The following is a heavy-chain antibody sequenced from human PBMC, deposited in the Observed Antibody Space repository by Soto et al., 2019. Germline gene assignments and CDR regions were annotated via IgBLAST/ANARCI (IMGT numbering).Heavy chain of an antibody. D-gene: IGHD2-2*01. CDR3: ARDLIKVVPAAFYVYYYGMDV. V-gene: IGHV3-64*01. Sequence: GGSLRLSCAASGFTLSGYAMDWVRQAPGKGLEYVSGISSNGVGTYYANSVQGRFTISRDNSKNTVYLQMGSLRPEDMAVYYCARDLIKVVPAAFYVYYYGMDVWGQGTTVTVSS. J-gene: IGHJ6*02. CDR2: ISSNGVGT. CDR1: GFTLSGYA.